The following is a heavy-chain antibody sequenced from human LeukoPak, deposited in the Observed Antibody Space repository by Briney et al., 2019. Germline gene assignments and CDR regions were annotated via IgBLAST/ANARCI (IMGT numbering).Heavy chain of an antibody. CDR3: VKDLPVLHC. D-gene: IGHD3-16*01. V-gene: IGHV3-30-3*01. CDR2: ISYDGSNK. Sequence: GRSLRLSCAASGFTFSSYAMHWVRQAPGKGLEWVAVISYDGSNKYYADSVKGRFTISRDNSKNTLYLQMNSLRAEDTAVYYCVKDLPVLHCWGQGTLVTVSS. CDR1: GFTFSSYA. J-gene: IGHJ4*02.